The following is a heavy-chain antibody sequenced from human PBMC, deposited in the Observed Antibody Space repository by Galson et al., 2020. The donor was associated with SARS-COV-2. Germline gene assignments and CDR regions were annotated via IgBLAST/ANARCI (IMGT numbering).Heavy chain of an antibody. CDR1: GFTFSSYT. CDR2: ISGGGGRT. D-gene: IGHD3-10*01. CDR3: AKDGDDLGTPEWLGKNWFDP. Sequence: GESLKISCTASGFTFSSYTMSWVRQAPGKGLEWVSTISGGGGRTYYVDSAKGRFTIYRDNSKNTLYLQMDGLRVEDTAVYHCAKDGDDLGTPEWLGKNWFDPWGQGTLVTVSS. J-gene: IGHJ5*02. V-gene: IGHV3-23*01.